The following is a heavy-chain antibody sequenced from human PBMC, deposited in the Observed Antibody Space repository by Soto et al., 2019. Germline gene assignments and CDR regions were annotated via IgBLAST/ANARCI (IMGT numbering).Heavy chain of an antibody. J-gene: IGHJ2*01. D-gene: IGHD2-2*01. CDR2: ISGGGDRA. CDR1: GFTFINYA. Sequence: EVQLLESGGGLVQPGGSLRLSCVGSGFTFINYAMNWVRQTPGKGLEWVSTISGGGDRAFDADTVKGRFTISRDNSKNTVNLQMNSLRAADTAVYDCARKVLGSTSRPDWWYFDLWGRGTLVTVSS. V-gene: IGHV3-23*01. CDR3: ARKVLGSTSRPDWWYFDL.